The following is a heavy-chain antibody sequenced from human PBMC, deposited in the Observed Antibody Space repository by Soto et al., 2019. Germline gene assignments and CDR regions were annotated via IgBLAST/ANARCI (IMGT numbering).Heavy chain of an antibody. D-gene: IGHD1-26*01. CDR2: IKSKTDGGTT. CDR1: VFTFTNAW. Sequence: PRGSLLLSCASSVFTFTNAWMSWVRQAPGKGLELVGRIKSKTDGGTTDYAAPVKGRFTISRDDSKNTLYLQMNSLKSEDTAVYYCTTGGIVGASFYAPTLNQGYWGQGTLVTVSS. CDR3: TTGGIVGASFYAPTLNQGY. V-gene: IGHV3-15*01. J-gene: IGHJ4*02.